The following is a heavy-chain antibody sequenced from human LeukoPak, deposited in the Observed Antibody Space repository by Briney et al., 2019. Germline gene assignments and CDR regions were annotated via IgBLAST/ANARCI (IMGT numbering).Heavy chain of an antibody. CDR1: GYTFTSYA. D-gene: IGHD3-16*01. CDR3: ARVIRMGYYYYYYYMDV. J-gene: IGHJ6*03. Sequence: ASVKVSCKASGYTFTSYAMHWARQAPGQRLEWMGWINAGNGNTKYSQEFQGRVTITADESTSTAYMELSSLRSEDTAVYYCARVIRMGYYYYYYYMDVWGKGTTVTISS. V-gene: IGHV1-3*03. CDR2: INAGNGNT.